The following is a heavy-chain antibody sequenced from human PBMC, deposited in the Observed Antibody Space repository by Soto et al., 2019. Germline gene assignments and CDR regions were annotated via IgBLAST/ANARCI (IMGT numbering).Heavy chain of an antibody. Sequence: GGSLRLSCAASGFTFSSYGMHWVRQAPGKGLEWVAVIWYDGSNKYYADSVKGRFTISRDNSKNTLYLQMNSLRAEDTAVYYCAKDNGYYGTGSYQADYWGQGTLVTVSS. CDR2: IWYDGSNK. D-gene: IGHD3-10*01. CDR1: GFTFSSYG. J-gene: IGHJ4*02. CDR3: AKDNGYYGTGSYQADY. V-gene: IGHV3-33*06.